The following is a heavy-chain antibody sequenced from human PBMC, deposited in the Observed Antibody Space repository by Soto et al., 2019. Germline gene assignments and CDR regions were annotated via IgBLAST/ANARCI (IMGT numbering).Heavy chain of an antibody. D-gene: IGHD6-13*01. Sequence: GSLRLSCAASGFTFRNYGMTWVRQAPGKGLEWVSSISGTGGVTFHADSVKGRFTISRDNSKNMLYLQMISLRAEDTAVYYCAKIIDAAGSAYWGQGTLVTVSS. V-gene: IGHV3-23*01. CDR1: GFTFRNYG. CDR2: ISGTGGVT. J-gene: IGHJ4*02. CDR3: AKIIDAAGSAY.